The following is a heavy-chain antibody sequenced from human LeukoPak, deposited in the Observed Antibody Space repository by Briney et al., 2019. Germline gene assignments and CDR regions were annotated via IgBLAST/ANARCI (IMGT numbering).Heavy chain of an antibody. CDR3: ARRQSDYYDSSGYYYVYFDY. D-gene: IGHD3-22*01. CDR2: IYYSGST. Sequence: SETLSLTCTVTGGFISSSGYFWGWIRQPPGKGLEWFGSIYYSGSTYYNPSLKSRVTISVDTSKNQFSLKLSSVTAADTAVYYCARRQSDYYDSSGYYYVYFDYWGQGTLVTVSS. CDR1: GGFISSSGYF. J-gene: IGHJ4*02. V-gene: IGHV4-39*07.